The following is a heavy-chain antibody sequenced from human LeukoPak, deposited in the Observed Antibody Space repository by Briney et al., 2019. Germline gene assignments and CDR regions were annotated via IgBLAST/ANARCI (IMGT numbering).Heavy chain of an antibody. J-gene: IGHJ4*02. D-gene: IGHD2/OR15-2a*01. Sequence: GASVKVSCKASGYTFTSYGISWVRQAPGQGLEWMGWISAYNGNTKSAQKLQGRVTMTTDISTSTAYMELRSLRSDDTAVYYCVRDLGTWEMLRGIFYDFWGQGTVVTVSS. V-gene: IGHV1-18*01. CDR1: GYTFTSYG. CDR2: ISAYNGNT. CDR3: VRDLGTWEMLRGIFYDF.